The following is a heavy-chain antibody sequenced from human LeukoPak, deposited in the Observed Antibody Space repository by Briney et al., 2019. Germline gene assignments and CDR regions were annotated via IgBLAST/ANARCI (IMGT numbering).Heavy chain of an antibody. CDR3: ARVSWFPGTSYYYMDV. V-gene: IGHV4-34*01. Sequence: SETLSLTCAVYGGSLSGYYWSWIRQPPGKGLEWIGEINHSGSTNYNPSLKSRVTISVDTSKNQFSLKLSSVTAADTAVYFCARVSWFPGTSYYYMDVWGKGTTVTVSS. CDR1: GGSLSGYY. CDR2: INHSGST. J-gene: IGHJ6*03. D-gene: IGHD1-1*01.